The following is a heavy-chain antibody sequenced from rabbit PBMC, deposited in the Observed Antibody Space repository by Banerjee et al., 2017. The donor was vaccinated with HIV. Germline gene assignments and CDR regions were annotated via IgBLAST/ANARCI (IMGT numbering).Heavy chain of an antibody. D-gene: IGHD1-1*01. V-gene: IGHV1S40*01. CDR2: INTNSGNT. Sequence: QSLEESGGDLVKPGASLKLSCTASGFDLSSYYVMCWVRQAPGKGLEWIACINTNSGNTVYASWAKGRFTISKTSSTTVTLQMTSLTAADTATYFCGSGYSDVYFDLWGPGTLVTVS. J-gene: IGHJ4*01. CDR1: GFDLSSYYV. CDR3: GSGYSDVYFDL.